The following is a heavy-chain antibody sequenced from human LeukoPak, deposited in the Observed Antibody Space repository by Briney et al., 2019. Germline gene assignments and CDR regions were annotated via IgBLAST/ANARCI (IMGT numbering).Heavy chain of an antibody. Sequence: PSETLSLTCTVSGGSISSSSYYWGWIRQPPGKGLEWIGSIYYSGSTYYNPSLKSRVTISVDTSKNQFSLKLSSVTAADTAVYYCARHVSREYSSNWNDRKGGWFDPWGQGTLVTVSS. CDR3: ARHVSREYSSNWNDRKGGWFDP. CDR2: IYYSGST. D-gene: IGHD1-20*01. V-gene: IGHV4-39*01. J-gene: IGHJ5*02. CDR1: GGSISSSSYY.